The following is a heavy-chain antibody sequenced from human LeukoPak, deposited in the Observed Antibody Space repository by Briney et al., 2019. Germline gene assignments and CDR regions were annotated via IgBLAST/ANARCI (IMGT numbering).Heavy chain of an antibody. CDR3: ATGKNWFDP. D-gene: IGHD1-26*01. V-gene: IGHV4-38-2*01. CDR1: GYSISSGYY. CDR2: IYHSGST. Sequence: PSETLSLTCAVSGYSISSGYYWGWIRQPPGKGLEWIGSIYHSGSTYYNPSLKSRVTMSVDTSKNQFSLKLSSVTAADTAVYYCATGKNWFDPWGQGTLVTVSS. J-gene: IGHJ5*02.